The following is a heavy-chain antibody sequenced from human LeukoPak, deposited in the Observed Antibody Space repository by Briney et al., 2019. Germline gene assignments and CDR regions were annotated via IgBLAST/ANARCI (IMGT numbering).Heavy chain of an antibody. D-gene: IGHD3-22*01. Sequence: GGSLRLSCAASGFTFSTYAMHWVRQAPGKGLEWVAVMSYDGSNKYYTDSVKGRFTISRDNSKNTLYLQMNSLRAEDTAVYYCARGGYPTYYYDSSGYSFDYWGQGTLVTVSS. J-gene: IGHJ4*02. CDR2: MSYDGSNK. CDR1: GFTFSTYA. CDR3: ARGGYPTYYYDSSGYSFDY. V-gene: IGHV3-30-3*01.